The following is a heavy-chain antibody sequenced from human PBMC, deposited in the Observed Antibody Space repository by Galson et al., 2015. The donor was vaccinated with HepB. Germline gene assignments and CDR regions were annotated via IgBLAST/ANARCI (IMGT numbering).Heavy chain of an antibody. CDR3: TAQGAVAGTAVGY. J-gene: IGHJ4*02. V-gene: IGHV3-15*01. CDR1: GFTFSNAW. D-gene: IGHD6-19*01. CDR2: IKSKTDGGTT. Sequence: SLRLSCAASGFTFSNAWMSWVRQAPGKGLEWVGRIKSKTDGGTTDYAAPVKGRFTISRDDSKNTLYLQMNSLKTEDTAVYYCTAQGAVAGTAVGYWGQGTLVTVSS.